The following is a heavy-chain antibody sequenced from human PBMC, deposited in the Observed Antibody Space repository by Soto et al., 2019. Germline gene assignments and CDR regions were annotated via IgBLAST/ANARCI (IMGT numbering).Heavy chain of an antibody. CDR2: IWYDGSNK. CDR1: GFTFSSYG. J-gene: IGHJ6*02. D-gene: IGHD2-15*01. Sequence: GGSLRLSCAASGFTFSSYGMHWVRQAPGKGLEWVAVIWYDGSNKYYADSVKGRFTISRDNSKNTLYLQMNSLRAEDTAVYYCARDESVIRSCYSAYYGMDVCGQRSTVTVSS. V-gene: IGHV3-33*01. CDR3: ARDESVIRSCYSAYYGMDV.